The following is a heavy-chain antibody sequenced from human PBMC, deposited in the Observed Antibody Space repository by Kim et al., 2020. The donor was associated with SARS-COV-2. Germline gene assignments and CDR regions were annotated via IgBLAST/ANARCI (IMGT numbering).Heavy chain of an antibody. Sequence: YADSVKGPFTVSRDNAKNTLYLQMNRLRADDTAVYYCTRAKVATNAFDSWGQGILVTVSS. D-gene: IGHD1-1*01. CDR3: TRAKVATNAFDS. V-gene: IGHV3-74*01. J-gene: IGHJ4*02.